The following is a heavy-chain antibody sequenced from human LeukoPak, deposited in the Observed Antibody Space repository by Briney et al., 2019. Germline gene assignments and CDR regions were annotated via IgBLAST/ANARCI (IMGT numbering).Heavy chain of an antibody. CDR2: IYYSGST. V-gene: IGHV4-59*01. Sequence: SGTLSLTCTVSGGSISSYYWSWIRQPPGKGLEWIGYIYYSGSTNYNPSLKSRVTISVDTSKNQFSLKLSSVTAADTAVYYCAGGAPIGLWFGELPPDYFDWGGQGTLVTVSS. CDR3: AGGAPIGLWFGELPPDYFDW. CDR1: GGSISSYY. D-gene: IGHD3-10*01. J-gene: IGHJ4*02.